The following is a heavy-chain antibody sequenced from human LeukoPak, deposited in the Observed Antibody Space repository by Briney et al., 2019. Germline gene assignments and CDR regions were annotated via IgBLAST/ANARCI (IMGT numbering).Heavy chain of an antibody. CDR1: GGTFSSYA. D-gene: IGHD2-2*02. V-gene: IGHV1-69*01. CDR2: IIPIFGTA. CDR3: ARATLGYCSSTSCYTPLGY. J-gene: IGHJ4*02. Sequence: SVKVSFKASGGTFSSYAISWVRQAPGQGLEWMGGIIPIFGTANYAQKFQGRVTITADESTSTAYMELSSLRSEDTAVYYCARATLGYCSSTSCYTPLGYWGQGTLVTVSS.